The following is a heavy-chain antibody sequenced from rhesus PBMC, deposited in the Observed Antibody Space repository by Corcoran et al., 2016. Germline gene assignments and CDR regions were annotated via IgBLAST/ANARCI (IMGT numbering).Heavy chain of an antibody. V-gene: IGHV4-160*01. CDR1: GGSITIYY. J-gene: IGHJ3*01. D-gene: IGHD1-20*01. Sequence: QVQLQESGPGLVKPSETLTLTCAVSGGSITIYYWSRIRHSPGTGLELIGRLQCSVGYTDYSPSLKSRVTISIDTSKNQLSLKLTSVTAADTAVYFCAKLISSWNNPAFDFWGQGLRVTVSS. CDR2: LQCSVGYT. CDR3: AKLISSWNNPAFDF.